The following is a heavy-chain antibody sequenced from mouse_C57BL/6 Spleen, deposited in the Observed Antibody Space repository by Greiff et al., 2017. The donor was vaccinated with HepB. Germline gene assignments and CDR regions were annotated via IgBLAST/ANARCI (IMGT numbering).Heavy chain of an antibody. J-gene: IGHJ4*01. V-gene: IGHV1-81*01. CDR2: IYPRSGNT. Sequence: VQLQQSGAELARPGASVKLSCKASGYTFTSYGISWVKQRTGQGLEWIGEIYPRSGNTYYNEKLQGKATLTADKSSSTAYMELRSLTSEDSAVYFCARSSYNYAMDYWGQGTSVTVSS. CDR3: ARSSYNYAMDY. CDR1: GYTFTSYG. D-gene: IGHD1-1*01.